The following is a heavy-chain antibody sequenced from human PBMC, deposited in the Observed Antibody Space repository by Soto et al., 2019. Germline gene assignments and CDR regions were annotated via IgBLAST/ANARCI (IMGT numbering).Heavy chain of an antibody. V-gene: IGHV1-18*01. CDR2: INVYNGDR. J-gene: IGHJ5*02. CDR3: ARLQLGGDRMLNWFDP. D-gene: IGHD2-21*02. CDR1: GYIFTKYG. Sequence: QVQLVQSGAEVKKPGASVKVSCKAPGYIFTKYGIGWVRQAPGHGLEWMGLINVYNGDRKVSQKFQDRVSMTTDTATDTAYMELDSLRSGDTAVYYCARLQLGGDRMLNWFDPWGQGTLVTVSS.